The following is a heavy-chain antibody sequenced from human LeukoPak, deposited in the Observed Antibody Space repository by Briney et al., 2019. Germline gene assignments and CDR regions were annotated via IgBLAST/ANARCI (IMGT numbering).Heavy chain of an antibody. CDR3: ARDIVGATTTTFDY. J-gene: IGHJ4*02. CDR1: GGSISSSSYY. CDR2: IYYSGST. D-gene: IGHD1-26*01. Sequence: SETLSLTCTVSGGSISSSSYYWGWIRQPPGKGLEWIGSIYYSGSTYYNPSLKSRVTISVDTSKNQFSLKLSSVTAADTAVYYCARDIVGATTTTFDYWGQGTLVTVSS. V-gene: IGHV4-39*07.